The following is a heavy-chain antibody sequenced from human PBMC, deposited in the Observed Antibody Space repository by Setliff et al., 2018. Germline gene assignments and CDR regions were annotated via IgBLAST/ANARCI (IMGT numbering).Heavy chain of an antibody. V-gene: IGHV4-61*01. CDR3: TVYNTGSSKDHY. D-gene: IGHD2-8*02. Sequence: ETLSLTCTVSGGSFNSANYYWNWIRQPPGKGLEWIGEINHSGSTNYNPSLKSRVTISVDTSKNQFSLKLSSVTAADTALYYCTVYNTGSSKDHYWGQGTPVTVSS. CDR1: GGSFNSANYY. CDR2: INHSGST. J-gene: IGHJ4*02.